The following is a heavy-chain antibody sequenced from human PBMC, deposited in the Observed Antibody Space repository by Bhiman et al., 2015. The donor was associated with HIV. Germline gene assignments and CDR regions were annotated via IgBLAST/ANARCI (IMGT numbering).Heavy chain of an antibody. V-gene: IGHV3-48*03. CDR1: GFTFSSYE. Sequence: EVQLVESGGGLVQPGGSLRLSCPASGFTFSSYEMNWVRQAPGKGLEWVSYISSSGNTIYYADSVKGRFTISRDNAKNSLYLQMNSLRAEDTAVYYCASGSGSVNFDYWGQGTLVTVSS. CDR3: ASGSGSVNFDY. D-gene: IGHD3-10*01. J-gene: IGHJ4*02. CDR2: ISSSGNTI.